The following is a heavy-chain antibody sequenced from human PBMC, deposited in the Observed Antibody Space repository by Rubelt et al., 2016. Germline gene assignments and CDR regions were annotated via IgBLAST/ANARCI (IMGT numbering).Heavy chain of an antibody. Sequence: QVQLVQSGAEVKKPGASVKVSCKASGYTFTGYYMHWVRQAPGQGLEWMGWINPNSGGTNYAQKFQGRVTMTRDTSISTAYMGLSRLRSDDTAVYYCARVGSGRDGYNYALDYWGQGTLVTVSS. CDR3: ARVGSGRDGYNYALDY. CDR1: GYTFTGYY. V-gene: IGHV1-2*02. J-gene: IGHJ4*02. CDR2: INPNSGGT. D-gene: IGHD5-24*01.